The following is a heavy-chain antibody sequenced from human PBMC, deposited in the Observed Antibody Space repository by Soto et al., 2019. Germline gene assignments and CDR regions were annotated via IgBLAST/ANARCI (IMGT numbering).Heavy chain of an antibody. V-gene: IGHV4-30-2*03. J-gene: IGHJ4*02. CDR3: ARHPKADTAMEVLDY. CDR1: GDSISSGGYS. D-gene: IGHD5-18*01. CDR2: IYYSGST. Sequence: SETLSLTCAVSGDSISSGGYSWNWIRQAPGKGLEWIGSIYYSGSTYYNPSLKSRVTISVDTSKNQFSLKLSSVIAADTAVYYCARHPKADTAMEVLDYWGQGTLVTVSS.